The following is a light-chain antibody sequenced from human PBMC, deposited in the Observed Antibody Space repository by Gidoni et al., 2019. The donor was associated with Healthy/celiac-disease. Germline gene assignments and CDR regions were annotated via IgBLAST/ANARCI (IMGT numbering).Light chain of an antibody. CDR2: DAS. CDR1: QDISNY. Sequence: DIQITQSPSYLSASVGDRVTTTCQASQDISNYLNWYQQKPGKAPKLLNYDASNLETGVPSRFSGSGSGADFTITISSLQPGDMATYFCQQYNNLPLTFXGXTRVEIK. J-gene: IGKJ4*01. CDR3: QQYNNLPLT. V-gene: IGKV1-33*01.